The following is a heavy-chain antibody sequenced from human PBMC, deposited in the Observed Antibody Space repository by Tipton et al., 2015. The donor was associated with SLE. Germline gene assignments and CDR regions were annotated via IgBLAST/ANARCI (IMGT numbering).Heavy chain of an antibody. CDR1: GFTVSSNY. CDR2: IYSGGST. Sequence: SLRLSCAASGFTVSSNYMGWVRQAPGKGLEWVSVIYSGGSTYYADSVKGRFTISRHNSKNTLYLQMNSLRAEDTAVYYCARGVAVAGEAFDYWGQGTLVTVSS. V-gene: IGHV3-53*04. D-gene: IGHD6-19*01. J-gene: IGHJ4*02. CDR3: ARGVAVAGEAFDY.